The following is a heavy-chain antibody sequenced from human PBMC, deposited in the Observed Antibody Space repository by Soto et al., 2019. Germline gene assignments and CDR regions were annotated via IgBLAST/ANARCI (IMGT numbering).Heavy chain of an antibody. CDR3: ARQQRDGCNKRGAFDY. D-gene: IGHD2-2*02. CDR2: IYYSGST. V-gene: IGHV4-39*01. CDR1: GGSISSSSYY. J-gene: IGHJ4*02. Sequence: SETLSLTCTVSGGSISSSSYYWGWIRQPPGKGLEWIGSIYYSGSTYYNPSLKSRVTISVDTSKNQFSLKLSSVTAADTAVYYCARQQRDGCNKRGAFDYWGQGTLVTVSS.